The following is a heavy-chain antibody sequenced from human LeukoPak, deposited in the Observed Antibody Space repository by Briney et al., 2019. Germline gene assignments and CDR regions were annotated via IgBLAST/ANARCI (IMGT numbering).Heavy chain of an antibody. V-gene: IGHV3-7*01. Sequence: GGSLRLSCAASGFTFSSYWMSWVRQAPGKGLEWAANIKEDGTNKYYVGFVRGRFTISRDNAKNSLYLQMNSLRADDTAMYYCAREARGTRAAFDIWGQGTMVTVFS. CDR2: IKEDGTNK. J-gene: IGHJ3*02. CDR1: GFTFSSYW. CDR3: AREARGTRAAFDI. D-gene: IGHD2-8*01.